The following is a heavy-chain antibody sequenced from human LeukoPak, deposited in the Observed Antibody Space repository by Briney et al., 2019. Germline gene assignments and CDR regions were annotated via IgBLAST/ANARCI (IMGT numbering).Heavy chain of an antibody. CDR1: GYTFTRYY. J-gene: IGHJ4*02. CDR3: ARNHYYGSGSDFDY. V-gene: IGHV1-2*02. Sequence: ASVKVSCKASGYTFTRYYMYWVRQPPGQGLEWMGWINPNSGGTKYAPKFQGRVTMTRDTSISTAYMELSRLRSDDTAVYYCARNHYYGSGSDFDYWGQGTLVTVSS. D-gene: IGHD3-10*01. CDR2: INPNSGGT.